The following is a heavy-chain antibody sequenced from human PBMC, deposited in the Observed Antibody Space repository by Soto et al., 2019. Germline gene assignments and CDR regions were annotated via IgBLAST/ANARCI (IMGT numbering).Heavy chain of an antibody. D-gene: IGHD3-22*01. CDR1: GGTFSSYA. J-gene: IGHJ3*02. CDR3: AREWGYYYDSSGYYLLGAFDI. CDR2: IIPIFGTA. Sequence: GASVKVSCKASGGTFSSYAIGWVRQAPGQGLEWMGGIIPIFGTANYAQKFQGRVTITADESTSTAYMELSSLRSEDTAVYYCAREWGYYYDSSGYYLLGAFDIWGQGTMVTVSS. V-gene: IGHV1-69*13.